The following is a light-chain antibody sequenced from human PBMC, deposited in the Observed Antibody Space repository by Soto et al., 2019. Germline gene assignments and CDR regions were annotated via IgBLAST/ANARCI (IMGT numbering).Light chain of an antibody. CDR1: QTIATY. CDR3: QQGYRTPYT. V-gene: IGKV1-39*01. J-gene: IGKJ2*01. Sequence: DIQMTQSPSSLSASLGDRVTISCRASQTIATYLHWYQQESGRAPRLLIYAASSLQTGVPSRFNGSGSGTDFTLTSSCLQPEDFATYFCQQGYRTPYTFGQGTNLEIK. CDR2: AAS.